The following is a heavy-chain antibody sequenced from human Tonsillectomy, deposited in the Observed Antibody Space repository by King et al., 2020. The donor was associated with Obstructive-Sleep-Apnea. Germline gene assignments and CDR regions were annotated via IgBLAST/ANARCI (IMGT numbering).Heavy chain of an antibody. Sequence: QLQESGPGLVKPSETLSLTCTVSGGSISSYYWSWIRQPPGKGLEWIGYIYYSGSTNYNPSLQSRVTISVDTSKNQFSLKLSSVTAADTAVYYCARRGYSGSLDYWGQGTLVTVSS. V-gene: IGHV4-59*08. CDR2: IYYSGST. CDR1: GGSISSYY. D-gene: IGHD5-18*01. J-gene: IGHJ4*02. CDR3: ARRGYSGSLDY.